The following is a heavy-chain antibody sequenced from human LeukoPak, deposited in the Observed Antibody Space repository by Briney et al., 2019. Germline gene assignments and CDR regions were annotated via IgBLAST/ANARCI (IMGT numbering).Heavy chain of an antibody. D-gene: IGHD3-16*01. Sequence: SETLSLTCTVSSGSINSYYWGWVRQPAGRGLEWIGRIYTTGKTDYNPSLKSRLTMSVDTSKRQFSLNLTSVTAADTAIYYCARHGYTASHYFLDYWSQGTLVTVSS. V-gene: IGHV4-4*07. J-gene: IGHJ4*02. CDR2: IYTTGKT. CDR1: SGSINSYY. CDR3: ARHGYTASHYFLDY.